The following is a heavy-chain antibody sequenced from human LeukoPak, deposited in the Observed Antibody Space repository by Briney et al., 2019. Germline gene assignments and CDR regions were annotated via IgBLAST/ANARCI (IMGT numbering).Heavy chain of an antibody. J-gene: IGHJ6*03. V-gene: IGHV1-69*05. CDR2: IIPIFGTA. Sequence: SVKVSCKASGGTFCSYAISWVRQAPGQGLEWMGGIIPIFGTANYAQKFQGRVTITTDESTSTAYMELSSLRSEDTAVYYCARGPLRFCSSTSCYIHYYYYMDVWGKGTTVTVSS. CDR3: ARGPLRFCSSTSCYIHYYYYMDV. CDR1: GGTFCSYA. D-gene: IGHD2-2*01.